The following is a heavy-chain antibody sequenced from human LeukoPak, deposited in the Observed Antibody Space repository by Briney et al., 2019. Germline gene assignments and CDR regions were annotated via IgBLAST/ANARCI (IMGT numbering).Heavy chain of an antibody. CDR1: GGSISSYY. D-gene: IGHD6-13*01. V-gene: IGHV4-59*08. J-gene: IGHJ4*02. CDR2: IYYSGST. CDR3: ARHSTPYSRIDY. Sequence: SETLSLTCIVSGGSISSYYWSWIRQPPGKGLEWIGYIYYSGSTNYNPSLKSRVTISVDTSKNQFSLKLSSVTAADTAVYYCARHSTPYSRIDYWGQGTLVTVSS.